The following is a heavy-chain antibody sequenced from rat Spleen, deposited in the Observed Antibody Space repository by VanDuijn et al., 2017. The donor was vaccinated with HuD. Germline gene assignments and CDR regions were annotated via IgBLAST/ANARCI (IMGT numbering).Heavy chain of an antibody. J-gene: IGHJ1*01. CDR1: GFTFSDYY. CDR3: ARPPFIHDWYFDF. Sequence: EVQLVESGGGLVQPGRSLKLSCAASGFTFSDYYMAWVRQAPKKGLEWVASISYEGSSTYYGDSVKGRFTISRDNAKSTLYLQMNSLRSEDTATYYCARPPFIHDWYFDFWGPGTMVTVSS. V-gene: IGHV5-22*01. D-gene: IGHD1-1*01. CDR2: ISYEGSST.